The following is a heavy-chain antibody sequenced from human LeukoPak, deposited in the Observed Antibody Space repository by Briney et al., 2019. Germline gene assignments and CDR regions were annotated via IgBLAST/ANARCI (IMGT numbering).Heavy chain of an antibody. CDR3: ARDLVGYYASLDY. D-gene: IGHD3-10*01. CDR1: GFTFSSNS. J-gene: IGHJ4*02. CDR2: ISSSSSYI. Sequence: GGSLRLSCAASGFTFSSNSMNWVRQAPGKGLEWVSSISSSSSYIYYADSVKGRFTISRDNAKNSLYLQTNSLRAEDTAVYYCARDLVGYYASLDYWGQGTLVTVSS. V-gene: IGHV3-21*01.